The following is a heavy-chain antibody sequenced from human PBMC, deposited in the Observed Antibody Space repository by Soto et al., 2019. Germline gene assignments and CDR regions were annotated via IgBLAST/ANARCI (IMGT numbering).Heavy chain of an antibody. J-gene: IGHJ4*02. CDR1: GFTFSNYA. CDR2: VGGSGDST. Sequence: EVQLLDSGGGLVQPGGSLRLSCAAPGFTFSNYAMSWVRQAPGKGLEWVSGVGGSGDSTYYADFVKGRFTISRDNSKDTLYLQMNSVRAEDTAVYYCAKSPLGYCSGGSCYPPHYFDYWGQGTLVTDSS. CDR3: AKSPLGYCSGGSCYPPHYFDY. D-gene: IGHD2-15*01. V-gene: IGHV3-23*01.